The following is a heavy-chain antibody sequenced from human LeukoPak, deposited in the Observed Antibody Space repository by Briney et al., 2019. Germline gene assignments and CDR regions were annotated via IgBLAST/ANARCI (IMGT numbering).Heavy chain of an antibody. CDR2: ISSSSSYI. CDR3: ARDIAAATNDAFDI. Sequence: GGPLRLSCAASGFTFSSYGMNWVRQAPGKGLEGFSYISSSSSYIYYADSVKGRFTISRDNAKNSLYLQMNSLRAEDTAVYYCARDIAAATNDAFDIWGQGTMVTVSS. J-gene: IGHJ3*02. CDR1: GFTFSSYG. D-gene: IGHD6-13*01. V-gene: IGHV3-21*01.